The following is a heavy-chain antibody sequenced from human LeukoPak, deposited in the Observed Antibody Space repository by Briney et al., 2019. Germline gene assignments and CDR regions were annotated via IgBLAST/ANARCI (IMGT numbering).Heavy chain of an antibody. CDR1: GYTFTGYY. J-gene: IGHJ6*03. V-gene: IGHV1-2*02. CDR2: INPNSGGT. D-gene: IGHD6-13*01. Sequence: GASVKVSCKASGYTFTGYYMHWVRQAPGQGLEWMGWINPNSGGTNYAQKFQGRVTMTRDTSISTAYMELSRLRSDDTAVYYCAGGIAAAGTEVGYYYYYMDVWGKGTTVTVSS. CDR3: AGGIAAAGTEVGYYYYYMDV.